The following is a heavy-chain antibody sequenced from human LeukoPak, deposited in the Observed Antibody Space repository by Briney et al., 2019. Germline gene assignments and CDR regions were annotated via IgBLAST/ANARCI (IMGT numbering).Heavy chain of an antibody. CDR1: GGSISSGGYY. V-gene: IGHV4-31*03. Sequence: KPSETLSLTCTVSGGSISSGGYYWSWIRQHPGKGLEWIGYIYYSGSTYYNPSLKSRVTISVDTSKNQFSLKLSSVTAADTAVYYCARAGDYDFWSGYYYYHYGMDVWGQGTTVTVSS. J-gene: IGHJ6*02. CDR2: IYYSGST. D-gene: IGHD3-3*01. CDR3: ARAGDYDFWSGYYYYHYGMDV.